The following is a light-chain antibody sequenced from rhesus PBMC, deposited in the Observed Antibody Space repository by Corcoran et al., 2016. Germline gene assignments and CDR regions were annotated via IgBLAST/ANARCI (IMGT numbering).Light chain of an antibody. CDR3: QHYYDNPYS. V-gene: IGKV1S12*01. CDR1: QNIYSN. CDR2: AAS. Sequence: DIQMTQSPSALSASVGDRVTISCRASQNIYSNLAWYQQKPGKAPKFLMYAASSLQTGIPSRFSGSGSGTDFTLNISSLQTEDSAAYYCQHYYDNPYSFGQGTKVEIK. J-gene: IGKJ2*01.